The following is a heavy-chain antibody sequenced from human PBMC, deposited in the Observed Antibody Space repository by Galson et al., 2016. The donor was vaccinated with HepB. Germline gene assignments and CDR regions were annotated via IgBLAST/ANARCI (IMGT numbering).Heavy chain of an antibody. V-gene: IGHV3-30*04. D-gene: IGHD6-19*01. CDR3: ASAPWDTRGWYYDY. J-gene: IGHJ4*02. CDR2: IAYDGSKK. CDR1: GFSFSAYA. Sequence: SLRLSCAASGFSFSAYAMHWVRQAPGKGLEWVTVIAYDGSKKHYADSVKGRFTISRDNSKNTLYLLMNSLRAEDTAVYYCASAPWDTRGWYYDYWGQGTLVTVSS.